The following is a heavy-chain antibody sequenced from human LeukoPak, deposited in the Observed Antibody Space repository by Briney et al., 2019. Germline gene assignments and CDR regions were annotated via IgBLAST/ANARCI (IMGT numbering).Heavy chain of an antibody. J-gene: IGHJ4*02. D-gene: IGHD3-10*01. V-gene: IGHV3-11*05. CDR1: GFISSDFH. CDR2: IYSDGTYT. CDR3: ARDSRSIQLMVRGVFFDY. Sequence: PGGSLRLSCATSGFISSDFHMTWIRQSPGKGLEWLSYIYSDGTYTTYADSVKGRFTVSRDNAKNSLYLQMSSLRAEDTAAYYCARDSRSIQLMVRGVFFDYWGQGTLVTVSS.